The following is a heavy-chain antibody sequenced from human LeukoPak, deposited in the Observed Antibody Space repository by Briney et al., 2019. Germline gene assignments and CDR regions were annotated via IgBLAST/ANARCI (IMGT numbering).Heavy chain of an antibody. CDR1: GGSITTTNS. V-gene: IGHV4-4*02. J-gene: IGHJ5*02. CDR3: SRESGPYCPFGH. CDR2: ISLRGRT. D-gene: IGHD1-26*01. Sequence: KPSETLSLTCGVSGGSITTTNSWSWVRQPPGGGLEWNGEISLRGRTQYNPSLKRRVNSPVDESRNHRSVHLASWTAADTAVYYCSRESGPYCPFGHWGQGTLVAVTS.